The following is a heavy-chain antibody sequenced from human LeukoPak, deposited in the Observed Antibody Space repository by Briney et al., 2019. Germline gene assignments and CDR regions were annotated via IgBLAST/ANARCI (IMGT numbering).Heavy chain of an antibody. D-gene: IGHD6-13*01. Sequence: PSETLSLTCTVSGGSISSSSYYWGWIRQPPGKGLEWIGSIYYSGSTYYNPSLKSRVTISVDTFKNQFSLKLSSVTAADTAVYYCARLRIAAAGGSGWFDPWGQGTLVTVSS. J-gene: IGHJ5*02. CDR3: ARLRIAAAGGSGWFDP. V-gene: IGHV4-39*01. CDR2: IYYSGST. CDR1: GGSISSSSYY.